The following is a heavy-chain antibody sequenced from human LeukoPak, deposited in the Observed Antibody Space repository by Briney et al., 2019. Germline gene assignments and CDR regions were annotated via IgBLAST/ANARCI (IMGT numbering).Heavy chain of an antibody. J-gene: IGHJ6*02. CDR1: GFTFSSYE. Sequence: GGSLRLSCAASGFTFSSYEMNWVRQAPGKGLERVSYISSSGNTIYYADSVKGLFTISRDSAKNSLYLQMNGLRAEDTAVYYCAREVSLWSGNYYGMDVWGQGTTVTVSS. V-gene: IGHV3-48*03. CDR3: AREVSLWSGNYYGMDV. CDR2: ISSSGNTI. D-gene: IGHD3-3*01.